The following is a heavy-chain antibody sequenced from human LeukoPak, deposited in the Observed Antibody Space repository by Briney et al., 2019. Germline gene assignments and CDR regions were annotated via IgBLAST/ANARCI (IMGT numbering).Heavy chain of an antibody. Sequence: SETLSLTCAVYGESFSGYFWNWIRQPPGKGLEWIGEINHSGSTSNHNPSLKSRVTMSVDTSKNLFSLKLSSVTAADTAVYYCARKSGYARDYWGQGNLVTVSS. CDR1: GESFSGYF. CDR2: INHSGSTS. J-gene: IGHJ4*02. CDR3: ARKSGYARDY. V-gene: IGHV4-34*01. D-gene: IGHD5-12*01.